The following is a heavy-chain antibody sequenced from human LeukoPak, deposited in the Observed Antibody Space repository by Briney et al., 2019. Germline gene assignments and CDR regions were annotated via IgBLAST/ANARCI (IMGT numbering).Heavy chain of an antibody. Sequence: SETLSLTCAVYGVSFSGYYWSWIRQPPGKGREWIGEINHSGSINYNPSLKSRVNISVDTSKNQFSLKLNSVNAADTAVYYCARVDWDYGSGSQIDYWGQGTLVTVSS. J-gene: IGHJ4*02. CDR3: ARVDWDYGSGSQIDY. V-gene: IGHV4-34*01. D-gene: IGHD3-10*01. CDR1: GVSFSGYY. CDR2: INHSGSI.